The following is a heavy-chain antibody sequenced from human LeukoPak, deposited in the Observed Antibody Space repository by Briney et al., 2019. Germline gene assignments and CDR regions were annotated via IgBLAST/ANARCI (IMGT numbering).Heavy chain of an antibody. Sequence: ASVKVSCKTSGYTFATYGISWVRQAPGQGLEYMGWISAFTGNTNYAQKFQGRVAMTMDTSTSTVEMELRSLKYDDTAVYFCARLSYDGEGYWGQGTLVTASS. V-gene: IGHV1-18*01. CDR3: ARLSYDGEGY. J-gene: IGHJ4*02. D-gene: IGHD3-10*01. CDR2: ISAFTGNT. CDR1: GYTFATYG.